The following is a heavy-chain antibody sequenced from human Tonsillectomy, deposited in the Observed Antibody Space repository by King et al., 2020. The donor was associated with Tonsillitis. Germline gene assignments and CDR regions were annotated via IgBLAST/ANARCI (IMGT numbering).Heavy chain of an antibody. V-gene: IGHV3-48*03. CDR2: ISSSGSTI. Sequence: VQLVESGGGLVQPGGSLRLSCAASGFTFSSYEMNWVRQAPGRGLEWVSYISSSGSTIYYADSVKGRFNISRDNAKNSLYLQMNSLRAEETAVYYCARDDPYYYDSSGHFDYWGQGTLVTVSS. D-gene: IGHD3-22*01. CDR1: GFTFSSYE. J-gene: IGHJ4*02. CDR3: ARDDPYYYDSSGHFDY.